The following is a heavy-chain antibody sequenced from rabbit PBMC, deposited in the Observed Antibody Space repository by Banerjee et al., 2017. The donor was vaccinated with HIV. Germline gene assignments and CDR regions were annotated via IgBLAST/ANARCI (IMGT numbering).Heavy chain of an antibody. D-gene: IGHD7-1*01. CDR3: ASVDFGGYVGYGGTTGGL. CDR2: IWPGSNTI. CDR1: GFSFTSSYY. V-gene: IGHV1S45*01. Sequence: QEQLEESGGGLVKPEGSLTLTCKASGFSFTSSYYMCWVRQAPGKGLEWIGCIWPGSNTIYYASWAKGRFTIPRTSSTTVTLQLNSLTAADTATYFCASVDFGGYVGYGGTTGGLWGPGTLVTVS. J-gene: IGHJ6*01.